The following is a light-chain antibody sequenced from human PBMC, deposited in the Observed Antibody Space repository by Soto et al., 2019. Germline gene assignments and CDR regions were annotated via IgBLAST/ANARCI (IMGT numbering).Light chain of an antibody. CDR2: EAS. CDR1: PSISNW. V-gene: IGKV1-5*03. CDR3: QQYNSYST. Sequence: DIQMTQSPSTLSASVGDSVTITCRASPSISNWLAWYQQKPGKAPKVLIYEASSLESGVPSRFSGTGFGTEFTLTISSLQPDDFATYYCQQYNSYSTFGQGTKLEIK. J-gene: IGKJ2*01.